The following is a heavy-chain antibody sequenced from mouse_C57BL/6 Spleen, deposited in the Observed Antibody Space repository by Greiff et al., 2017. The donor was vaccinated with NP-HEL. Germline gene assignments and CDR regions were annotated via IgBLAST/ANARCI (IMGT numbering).Heavy chain of an antibody. CDR2: INYDGSST. Sequence: EVMLVESEGGLVQPGSSMKLSCTASGFTFSDYYMAWVRQVPEKGLEWVANINYDGSSTYYLDSLKSRFIISRDNAKNILYLQMSSLKSEDTATYYCARDDRGFDYWGQGTTLTVSS. D-gene: IGHD2-14*01. J-gene: IGHJ2*01. V-gene: IGHV5-16*01. CDR3: ARDDRGFDY. CDR1: GFTFSDYY.